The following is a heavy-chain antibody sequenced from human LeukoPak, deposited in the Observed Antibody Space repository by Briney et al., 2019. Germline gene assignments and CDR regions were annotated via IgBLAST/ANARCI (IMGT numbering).Heavy chain of an antibody. CDR3: ARRRQRGYSSSWYVDAFDI. Sequence: GESLKISCKGSGYSFTSYWIGWVRQMPGKGLEWMGIIYPGDSDTRYSPSFQGQVTISADKSISTAYLQWSSPKASDTAMYYCARRRQRGYSSSWYVDAFDIWGQGTMVTVSS. D-gene: IGHD6-13*01. J-gene: IGHJ3*02. CDR1: GYSFTSYW. V-gene: IGHV5-51*01. CDR2: IYPGDSDT.